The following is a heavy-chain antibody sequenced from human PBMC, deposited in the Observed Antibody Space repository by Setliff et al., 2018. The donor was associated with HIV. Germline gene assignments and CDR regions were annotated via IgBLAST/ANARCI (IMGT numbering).Heavy chain of an antibody. CDR1: GGSIGSGGYY. CDR3: ARSTYYFDSSGYKYNWFDP. V-gene: IGHV4-31*03. Sequence: PSETLSLTCTVSGGSIGSGGYYWSWIRQHPGKGLEWIGYIYYSGSTYYNPSFKRRLSISVDTSKNQFSPKLSSVTAADTAVYYCARSTYYFDSSGYKYNWFDPWGQGTRVTVSS. D-gene: IGHD3-22*01. CDR2: IYYSGST. J-gene: IGHJ5*02.